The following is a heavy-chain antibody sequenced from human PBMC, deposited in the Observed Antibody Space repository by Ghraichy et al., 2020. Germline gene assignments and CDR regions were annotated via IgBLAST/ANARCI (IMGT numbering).Heavy chain of an antibody. J-gene: IGHJ4*02. CDR1: GYTFTSYG. Sequence: ASVKVSCKASGYTFTSYGISWVRQAPGQGLEWMGWISAYNGNTNYAKKLQGRVTMTTDTSTSTAYMELRSLRSDDTAVYYWARDRGIAVAGTFGYWGQGTLVTVSS. CDR3: ARDRGIAVAGTFGY. D-gene: IGHD6-19*01. V-gene: IGHV1-18*01. CDR2: ISAYNGNT.